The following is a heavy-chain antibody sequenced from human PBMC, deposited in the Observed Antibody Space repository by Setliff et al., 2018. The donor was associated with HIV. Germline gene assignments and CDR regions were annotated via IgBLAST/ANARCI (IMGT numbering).Heavy chain of an antibody. CDR2: IHHSGSY. CDR3: ARAPRLTRIFNPLYFDY. D-gene: IGHD3-3*01. V-gene: IGHV4-31*03. J-gene: IGHJ4*02. CDR1: GVSINSDGYY. Sequence: PSETLSLTCPVSGVSINSDGYYWGWIRQHPGKGLEWIGYIHHSGSYYYNPSLKSRLTISVDTSKNQFSLRLDSVTAADTAVYYCARAPRLTRIFNPLYFDYWGQGALVTVSS.